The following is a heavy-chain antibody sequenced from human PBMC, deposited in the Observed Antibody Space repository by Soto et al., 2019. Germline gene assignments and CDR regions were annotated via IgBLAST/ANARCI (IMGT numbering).Heavy chain of an antibody. CDR1: GDSVSSVGFH. Sequence: PSETLSLTCTVSGDSVSSVGFHWAWLRRPPGKGLHWIGYICNGGSTYYRPSLESRMHVSLDATRNHYSLRLTSVTAADTAVYYCARDQRPSGSYLRLSYYGLDVWGQGTTVTVSS. J-gene: IGHJ6*02. CDR3: ARDQRPSGSYLRLSYYGLDV. V-gene: IGHV4-30-4*01. D-gene: IGHD1-26*01. CDR2: ICNGGST.